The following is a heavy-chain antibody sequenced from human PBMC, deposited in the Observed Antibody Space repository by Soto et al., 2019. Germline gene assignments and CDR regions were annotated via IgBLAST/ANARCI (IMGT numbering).Heavy chain of an antibody. J-gene: IGHJ6*02. CDR3: AKPKAAGGRYYYGMDV. Sequence: EVQLLESGGGLVQPGGSLRLSCAASGFTFSSYAMNWVRQAPGKGLEWVSHVIGSGGTTYYADSVKGRFTVSRDNSNNTLYLQMNSLRAEDTAIYYCAKPKAAGGRYYYGMDVWGQGTTVTVSS. CDR1: GFTFSSYA. V-gene: IGHV3-23*01. CDR2: VIGSGGTT. D-gene: IGHD3-16*01.